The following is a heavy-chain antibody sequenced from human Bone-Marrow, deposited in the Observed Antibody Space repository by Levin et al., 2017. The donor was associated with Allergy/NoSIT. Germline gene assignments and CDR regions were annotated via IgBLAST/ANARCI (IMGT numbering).Heavy chain of an antibody. CDR1: GYRFTSYG. D-gene: IGHD1-26*01. CDR2: ISAFNGNT. J-gene: IGHJ4*02. Sequence: ASVKVSCKASGYRFTSYGICWVRQAPGRGLEWMGWISAFNGNTNYAQSPQDRITMTTDTSTKTAYMVLRSLRSDDTAAYYCVRDTLGGGSFTDTDYWGQGTLVTVSS. CDR3: VRDTLGGGSFTDTDY. V-gene: IGHV1-18*01.